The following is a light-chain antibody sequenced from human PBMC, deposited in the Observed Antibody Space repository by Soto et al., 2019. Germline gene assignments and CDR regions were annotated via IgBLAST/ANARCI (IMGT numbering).Light chain of an antibody. CDR2: AAS. V-gene: IGKV1-39*01. CDR3: QQSYTTPDT. CDR1: QSISTY. Sequence: DIQMTQSPSSLSASVGDRVTITCRASQSISTYLNWYHQKPGKAPKLLIYAASSLQSGVPSRFSGSGSGTDFTLTISSRQPEDFATYYCQQSYTTPDTFGPGTKVDIK. J-gene: IGKJ3*01.